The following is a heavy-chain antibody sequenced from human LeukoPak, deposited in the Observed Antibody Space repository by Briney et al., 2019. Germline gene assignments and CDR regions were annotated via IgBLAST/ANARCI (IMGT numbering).Heavy chain of an antibody. Sequence: SVKVSCKASGFTFTSSAMQWVRQARGQRLEWIGWIVVGSGNTNYAQKFQERVTITRDMSTSTAYMELSSLRSEDTAVYYSAARYYDSSGYQPFDYWGQGTLVTVSS. D-gene: IGHD3-22*01. V-gene: IGHV1-58*02. J-gene: IGHJ4*02. CDR3: AARYYDSSGYQPFDY. CDR1: GFTFTSSA. CDR2: IVVGSGNT.